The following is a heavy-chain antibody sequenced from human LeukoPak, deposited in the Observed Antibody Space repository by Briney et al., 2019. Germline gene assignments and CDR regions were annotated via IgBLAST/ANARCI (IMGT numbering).Heavy chain of an antibody. Sequence: GGSLRLSCAASGFTFSSYWMHWVRQAPGKGLVWVSRINSDGSSTNYADSVKGRLTISRDNAKNTLYLQMNSLRADDTAVCYCARVRGGDTRDLDYWGQGTLATVSS. V-gene: IGHV3-74*01. CDR3: ARVRGGDTRDLDY. CDR2: INSDGSST. D-gene: IGHD2-21*01. J-gene: IGHJ4*02. CDR1: GFTFSSYW.